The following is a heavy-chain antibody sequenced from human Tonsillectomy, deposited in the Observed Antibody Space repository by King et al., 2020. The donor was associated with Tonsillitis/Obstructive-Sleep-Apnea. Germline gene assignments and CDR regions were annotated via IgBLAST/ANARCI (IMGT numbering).Heavy chain of an antibody. CDR1: GFTFSTYA. J-gene: IGHJ6*03. CDR3: ASGIAPRPDYYYYYMDV. D-gene: IGHD6-6*01. CDR2: ISDDGSNK. Sequence: VQLVESGGGVVQPGRSLRLSCAASGFTFSTYAMHWVRQAPGKGLEWVAVISDDGSNKYYAASVKSRFNISRDNSKNTLYLQMNSLRAEDTAVYYCASGIAPRPDYYYYYMDVWGKGTTVTVSS. V-gene: IGHV3-30*01.